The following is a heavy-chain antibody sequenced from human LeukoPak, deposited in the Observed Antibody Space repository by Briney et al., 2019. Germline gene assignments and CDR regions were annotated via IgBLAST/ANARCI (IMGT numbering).Heavy chain of an antibody. V-gene: IGHV4-59*01. J-gene: IGHJ4*01. CDR1: GGSISGYY. D-gene: IGHD3-22*01. CDR3: ARAGLYFDSRGGFDS. Sequence: MTSETLSLTCTVSGGSISGYYWSWIRQPPGKGLEWIGFVYDTGSTNYNPSLRGRITISVDTSENQFSLRLISVTAADTAVYYCARAGLYFDSRGGFDSWGPGTLVTVSS. CDR2: VYDTGST.